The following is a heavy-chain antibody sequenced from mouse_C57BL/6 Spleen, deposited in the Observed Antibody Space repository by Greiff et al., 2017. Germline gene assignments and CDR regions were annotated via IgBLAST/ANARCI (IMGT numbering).Heavy chain of an antibody. D-gene: IGHD1-1*01. CDR1: GFTFSSYA. V-gene: IGHV5-9-1*02. CDR2: ISSGGDYI. J-gene: IGHJ1*03. CDR3: TREGYGSSPWYFDV. Sequence: DVMLVESGEGLVKPGGSLKLSCAASGFTFSSYAMSWVRQTPEKRLEWVAYISSGGDYIYYADTVKGRFTISSNNARNTLYLQMSSLKSEDTAMYYCTREGYGSSPWYFDVWGTGTTVTVSS.